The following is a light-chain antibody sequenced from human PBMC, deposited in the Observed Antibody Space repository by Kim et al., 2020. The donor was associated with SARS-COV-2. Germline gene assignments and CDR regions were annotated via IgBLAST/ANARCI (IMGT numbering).Light chain of an antibody. Sequence: ASVGDRVTITCRASRGISHYLAWFQHKPGKAPKSLIYGASTLQSGVPSRFSGSGSGTGFTLTISSLQAEDFATYYCQQYDNYPLAFGGGTKVDIK. J-gene: IGKJ4*01. CDR2: GAS. CDR3: QQYDNYPLA. CDR1: RGISHY. V-gene: IGKV1-16*01.